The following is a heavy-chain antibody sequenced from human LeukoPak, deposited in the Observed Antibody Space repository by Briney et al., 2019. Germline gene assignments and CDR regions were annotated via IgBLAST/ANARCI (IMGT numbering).Heavy chain of an antibody. V-gene: IGHV3-23*01. CDR3: AKGGLFGVVYYH. CDR2: ISGSGGST. J-gene: IGHJ5*02. CDR1: GFTFSSYA. D-gene: IGHD3-3*01. Sequence: GGSLRRSCAASGFTFSSYAMSWVRQAPGKGLEWVSAISGSGGSTYYADSVKGRFTISRDNSKNTLYLQMNSLRAEDTAVYYCAKGGLFGVVYYHWGQGTLVTVSS.